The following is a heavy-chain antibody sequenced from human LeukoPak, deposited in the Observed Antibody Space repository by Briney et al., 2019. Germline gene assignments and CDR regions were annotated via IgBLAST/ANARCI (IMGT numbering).Heavy chain of an antibody. V-gene: IGHV4-39*07. CDR2: IYYSGST. J-gene: IGHJ4*02. Sequence: SETLSLTCTVSGGSISSSSYYWGWIRQPPGKGLEWIGSIYYSGSTYYNPSLKSRVTISVDTSKNQFSLKLSSVTAADTAVYYCARDNNYDFWSGYYYAWIYWGQGTLVTVSS. CDR3: ARDNNYDFWSGYYYAWIY. CDR1: GGSISSSSYY. D-gene: IGHD3-3*01.